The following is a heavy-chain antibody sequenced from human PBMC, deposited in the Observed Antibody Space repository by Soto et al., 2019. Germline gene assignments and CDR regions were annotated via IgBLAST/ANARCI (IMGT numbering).Heavy chain of an antibody. CDR2: ISAHNGNT. Sequence: QVHLVQSGAEVKKPGASVKVSCKGSGYAFTTYGITWVRQAPGQGLEWMGWISAHNGNTNYAQKLQGRVTVTRDTSTSTAYVELRSLRSEDPAVYYCARGRYGDYWGQGALVTVSS. J-gene: IGHJ4*02. V-gene: IGHV1-18*01. D-gene: IGHD1-1*01. CDR3: ARGRYGDY. CDR1: GYAFTTYG.